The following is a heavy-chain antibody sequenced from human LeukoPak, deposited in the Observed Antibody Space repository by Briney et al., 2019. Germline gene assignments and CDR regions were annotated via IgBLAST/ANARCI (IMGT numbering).Heavy chain of an antibody. CDR1: GGSISSYY. CDR3: ARDRGVVTAIGAFDI. V-gene: IGHV4-59*01. J-gene: IGHJ3*02. D-gene: IGHD2-21*02. Sequence: SETLSLTCTVSGGSISSYYWSWIRQPPGKGLEWIEYIYYSGSTNYNPSLKSRVTISVDTSKNQFSLKLSSVTAADTAVYYCARDRGVVTAIGAFDIWGQGTMVTVSS. CDR2: IYYSGST.